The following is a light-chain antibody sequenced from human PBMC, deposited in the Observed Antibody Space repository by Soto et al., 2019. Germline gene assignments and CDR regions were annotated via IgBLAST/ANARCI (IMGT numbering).Light chain of an antibody. Sequence: EMVMTQSPAILSVSPGESATLSCRASQSVSSSYLAWYQQKPGQAPRLLIYGASSRATGIPDRFSGSGSGTDFTLTISRLEPEDFAVYYCQQYGSSTETFGQGTKVDIK. CDR3: QQYGSSTET. CDR1: QSVSSSY. CDR2: GAS. J-gene: IGKJ1*01. V-gene: IGKV3-20*01.